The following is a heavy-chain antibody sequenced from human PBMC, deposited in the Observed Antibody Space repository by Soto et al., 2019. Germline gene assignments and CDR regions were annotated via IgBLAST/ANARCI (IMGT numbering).Heavy chain of an antibody. CDR3: ASVPGIAAAGGSFDY. V-gene: IGHV1-69*01. Sequence: QVQLVQSGAEVKKPGSSVKVSCKASGGTFSSYAISWVQQPLDQGLSWMGGIIPIFGKANYAQKFQGRVTITADESTSTAYMELSSLRSEDTAVYYCASVPGIAAAGGSFDYWGQGTLVTVSS. CDR2: IIPIFGKA. J-gene: IGHJ4*02. D-gene: IGHD6-13*01. CDR1: GGTFSSYA.